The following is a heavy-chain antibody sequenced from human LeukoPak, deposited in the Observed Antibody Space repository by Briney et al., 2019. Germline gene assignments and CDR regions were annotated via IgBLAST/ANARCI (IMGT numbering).Heavy chain of an antibody. Sequence: PSETLSLTCTVSGGSITSGGYYWSWIRQHPGKGLEWIGYIYYSGNTFYNPSLTSRVTISIDRSENQFSLKLSSVTAADTAVYYCARGSYYDTLTGPPDKWGQGTLVTVSS. J-gene: IGHJ4*02. CDR1: GGSITSGGYY. CDR3: ARGSYYDTLTGPPDK. D-gene: IGHD3-9*01. V-gene: IGHV4-31*03. CDR2: IYYSGNT.